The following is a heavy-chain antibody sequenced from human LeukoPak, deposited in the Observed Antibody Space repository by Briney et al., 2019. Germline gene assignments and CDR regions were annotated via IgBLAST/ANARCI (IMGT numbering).Heavy chain of an antibody. D-gene: IGHD3-9*01. CDR2: IYSGGST. V-gene: IGHV3-66*01. CDR3: ARADDILTGCDY. J-gene: IGHJ4*02. CDR1: GFTVSSNY. Sequence: GGSLRLSCAASGFTVSSNYMSWVRQAPGKGLEWVSVIYSGGSTYYADSVKGRFTISRGNSKNTLYLQMNSLRAEDTAVYYCARADDILTGCDYWGQGTLVTVSS.